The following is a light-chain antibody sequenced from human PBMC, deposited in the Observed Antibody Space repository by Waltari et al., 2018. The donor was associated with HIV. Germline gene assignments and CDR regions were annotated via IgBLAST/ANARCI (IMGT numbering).Light chain of an antibody. CDR1: SPNIGAGND. V-gene: IGLV1-40*01. CDR3: QSHDNSLSGSRV. Sequence: QSVLTQPPSVSGAPGQRVTISCTGSSPNIGAGNDVHWYQQFPETAPKLLIFGNNSRPSGLPDRFSGSNCGTSAALAITGRQTADEADYYCQSHDNSLSGSRVFGGGTKLTVL. J-gene: IGLJ2*01. CDR2: GNN.